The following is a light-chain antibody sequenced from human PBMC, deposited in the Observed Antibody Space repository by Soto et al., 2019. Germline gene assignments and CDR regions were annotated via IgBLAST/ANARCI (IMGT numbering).Light chain of an antibody. Sequence: QSVLTQPASVSGSPGQSITISCTGTSSDVGGYNYVSWYQQHPGKAPKLMIYEVSNRPSGVSNRFSGSKSGNTASLTISGLQAEDEADYYCSSYTSSSTLFFGGGTKVTVL. V-gene: IGLV2-14*01. CDR2: EVS. CDR3: SSYTSSSTLF. J-gene: IGLJ2*01. CDR1: SSDVGGYNY.